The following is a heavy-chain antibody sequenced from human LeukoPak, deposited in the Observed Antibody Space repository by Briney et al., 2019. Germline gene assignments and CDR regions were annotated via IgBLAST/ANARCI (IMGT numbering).Heavy chain of an antibody. CDR3: ARQGRRYYYDSSGPKIFDP. D-gene: IGHD3-22*01. CDR2: IYTSGST. V-gene: IGHV4-4*07. Sequence: SETLSLTCTVSGGSISRYYWSWIRQPAGKGLEWIGRIYTSGSTNYNPSLKSRVTMSVDTSKNQFSLKLSSVTAADTAVYHCARQGRRYYYDSSGPKIFDPWGQGTLVTVSS. J-gene: IGHJ5*02. CDR1: GGSISRYY.